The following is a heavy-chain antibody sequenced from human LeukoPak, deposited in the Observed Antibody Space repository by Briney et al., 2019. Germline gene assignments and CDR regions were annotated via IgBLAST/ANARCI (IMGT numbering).Heavy chain of an antibody. CDR2: ISAYNGNT. CDR1: GYTFTSYG. J-gene: IGHJ5*02. CDR3: AREITIFGVVIIRNNWFDP. V-gene: IGHV1-18*01. D-gene: IGHD3-3*01. Sequence: ASVKVSCKASGYTFTSYGISWVRQAPGQGLEWVGWISAYNGNTNYAQKLQGRVTMTTDTSTSTAYMELRSLRSDDTAVYYCAREITIFGVVIIRNNWFDPWGQGTLVTVSS.